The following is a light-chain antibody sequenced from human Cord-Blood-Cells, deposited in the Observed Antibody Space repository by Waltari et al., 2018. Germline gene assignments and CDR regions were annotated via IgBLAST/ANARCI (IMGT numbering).Light chain of an antibody. CDR1: SSAVGGYNY. J-gene: IGLJ1*01. Sequence: QSALTQPPSASGSPGQSVTFSCTGTSSAVGGYNYVSWYHQHPGKAPKLRMYEVSNRPSGVPDRFSGSKSGNTASRTVSGLQAEDEADYYSSSYAGSNNYVFGTGTKVTVL. CDR2: EVS. CDR3: SSYAGSNNYV. V-gene: IGLV2-8*01.